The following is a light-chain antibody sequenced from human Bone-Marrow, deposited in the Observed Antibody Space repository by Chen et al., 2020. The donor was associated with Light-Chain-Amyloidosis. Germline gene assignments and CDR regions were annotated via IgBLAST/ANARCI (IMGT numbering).Light chain of an antibody. CDR3: GAWDSSLNTWV. V-gene: IGLV1-51*01. Sequence: QSVLTQPPSVSAAPGQRVTISCSGSSSNIGNNYVSWYQQFPGTAPTLLIYDNDQRPSGIPDVLSGPKSGTSATLGITGLQTGDEADYFCGAWDSSLNTWVFGGGTKLTVL. CDR2: DND. J-gene: IGLJ3*02. CDR1: SSNIGNNY.